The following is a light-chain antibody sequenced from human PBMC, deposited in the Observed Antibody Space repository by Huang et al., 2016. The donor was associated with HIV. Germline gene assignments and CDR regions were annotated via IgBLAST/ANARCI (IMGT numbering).Light chain of an antibody. CDR3: QQYNSHLYS. CDR2: KAS. Sequence: DIQMTQSPSTLSASVGDRVTITCWASQSISDWLAWYQQKPGKAPKILIYKASTLESGVPSRFSGSGSGTEFTLTISRLQPDDFATYYCQQYNSHLYSFGQGTKLEIK. V-gene: IGKV1-5*03. J-gene: IGKJ2*03. CDR1: QSISDW.